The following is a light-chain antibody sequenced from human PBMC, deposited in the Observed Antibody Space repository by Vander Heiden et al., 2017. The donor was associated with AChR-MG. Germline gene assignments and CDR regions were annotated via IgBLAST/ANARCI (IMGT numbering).Light chain of an antibody. J-gene: IGKJ2*01. CDR3: QQNGNWPPYT. CDR2: AAS. Sequence: EVVMTQSPATLSVSPGESATLSCRASQDVGDSVAWYQQKLGQSPRLLIFAASTRATGFPARFTGSGYGTEFTLTISGLHSEDFALYYCQQNGNWPPYTFGQGTKLEIK. V-gene: IGKV3-15*01. CDR1: QDVGDS.